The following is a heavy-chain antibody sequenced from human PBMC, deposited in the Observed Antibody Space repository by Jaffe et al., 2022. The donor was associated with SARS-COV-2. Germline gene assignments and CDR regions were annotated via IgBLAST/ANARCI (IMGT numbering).Heavy chain of an antibody. CDR1: GFTFSSYS. J-gene: IGHJ3*02. D-gene: IGHD6-19*01. V-gene: IGHV3-21*01. Sequence: EVQLVESGGGLVKPGGSLRLSCAASGFTFSSYSMNWVRQAPGKGLEWVSSISSSSSYIYYADSVKGRFTISRDNAKNSLYLQMNSLRAEDTAVYYCARDISSGWYPSDAFDIWGQGTMVTVSS. CDR2: ISSSSSYI. CDR3: ARDISSGWYPSDAFDI.